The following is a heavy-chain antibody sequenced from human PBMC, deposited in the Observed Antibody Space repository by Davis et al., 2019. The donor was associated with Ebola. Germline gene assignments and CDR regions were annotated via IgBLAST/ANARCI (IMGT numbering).Heavy chain of an antibody. J-gene: IGHJ4*02. D-gene: IGHD2-2*01. V-gene: IGHV3-74*01. Sequence: HTGGSLRRSCAASGFSFSSTWMHWVRQAPGKGLVWVSRIHSDGTSTIYTDSVKGRFTISRDNAKNTLYLQMNSLRADDTAVYYCAREGKYRDESRTFDYWGQGTLVTVSS. CDR3: AREGKYRDESRTFDY. CDR1: GFSFSSTW. CDR2: IHSDGTST.